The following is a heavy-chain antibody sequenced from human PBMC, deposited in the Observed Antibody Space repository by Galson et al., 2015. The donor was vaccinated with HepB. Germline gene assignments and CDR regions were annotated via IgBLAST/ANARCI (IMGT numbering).Heavy chain of an antibody. V-gene: IGHV3-66*01. D-gene: IGHD3-9*01. CDR3: ARDPSQFRYFDWSPPYYYYMDV. J-gene: IGHJ6*03. Sequence: SLRLSCAASGFTVSSNYMSWVRQAPGKGLEWVSVIYSGGSTYYADSVKGRFTISRDNSKNTLYLQMNSLRAEDTAVYYCARDPSQFRYFDWSPPYYYYMDVWGKGTTVTVSS. CDR2: IYSGGST. CDR1: GFTVSSNY.